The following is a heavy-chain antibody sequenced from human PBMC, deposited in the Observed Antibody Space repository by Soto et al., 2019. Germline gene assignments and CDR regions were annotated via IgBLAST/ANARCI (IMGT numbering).Heavy chain of an antibody. D-gene: IGHD5-12*01. V-gene: IGHV3-33*01. Sequence: PGGSLRLSCAASGFTFSTYGMHWVRQAPGKGLEWVAIIWYDGSNKYYADSVKGRFTISRDDSKNTLYLQMNSLRAEDTAVYYCARDSSAYDWDIGGWYPRGLDPWGQGTLVTVYS. J-gene: IGHJ5*02. CDR1: GFTFSTYG. CDR2: IWYDGSNK. CDR3: ARDSSAYDWDIGGWYPRGLDP.